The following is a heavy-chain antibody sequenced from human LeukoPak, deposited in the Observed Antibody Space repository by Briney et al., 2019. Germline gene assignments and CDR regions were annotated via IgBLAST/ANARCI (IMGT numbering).Heavy chain of an antibody. V-gene: IGHV3-23*01. CDR1: GFTFSSYA. CDR3: AKDLFLWFGELLPDYYGMDV. J-gene: IGHJ6*02. D-gene: IGHD3-10*01. CDR2: ISGSGGST. Sequence: GGSLRLSCAASGFTFSSYAMSWVRQAPGKGLGWVSAISGSGGSTYYADSVQARSTISRDDSKHTQSRQMNSLRAEDTAVYYCAKDLFLWFGELLPDYYGMDVWGQGTTVTVSS.